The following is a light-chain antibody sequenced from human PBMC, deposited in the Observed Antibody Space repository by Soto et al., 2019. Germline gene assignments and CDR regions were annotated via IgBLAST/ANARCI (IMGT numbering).Light chain of an antibody. CDR3: QVYDSSLGVL. Sequence: QSVLTQPPSVSGAPGQRVTISCTGSSSTIGAGYDVHWYQQLPGTAPKLLIYGNSNRPSGVPDRFSGSKSGTSASLAITWLQAEEEADYYCQVYDSSLGVLFGGGTKVTVL. V-gene: IGLV1-40*01. CDR2: GNS. J-gene: IGLJ2*01. CDR1: SSTIGAGYD.